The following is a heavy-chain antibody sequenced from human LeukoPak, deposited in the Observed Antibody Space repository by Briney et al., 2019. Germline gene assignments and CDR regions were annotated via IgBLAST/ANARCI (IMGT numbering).Heavy chain of an antibody. CDR2: IRSKAHGGTT. V-gene: IGHV3-49*04. CDR1: GFTFGDYA. CDR3: TRDLTSLERDFWSGYSLYFQH. Sequence: GGSLRLSCTASGFTFGDYAMSWVRQAPGKGLEWVGFIRSKAHGGTTEYAASVKGRFTISRDDSKSIAYLQMNSLKTEDTAVYYCTRDLTSLERDFWSGYSLYFQHWGQGTLVTVSS. D-gene: IGHD3-3*01. J-gene: IGHJ1*01.